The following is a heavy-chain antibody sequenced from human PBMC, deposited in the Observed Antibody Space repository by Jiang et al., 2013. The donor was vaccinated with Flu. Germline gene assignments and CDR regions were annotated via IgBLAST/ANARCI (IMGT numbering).Heavy chain of an antibody. V-gene: IGHV4-31*03. CDR2: IYYSGKP. D-gene: IGHD5-24*01. CDR3: ARGGRGAVDI. J-gene: IGHJ3*02. CDR1: GGSINSVGYY. Sequence: GSGLVKPSQTLSLTCSVSGGSINSVGYYWSWIRQHPGKGLEWIGYIYYSGKPYSNPSLQSRAIITLDTSKNHFSLTLNSVTAADTAVYYCARGGRGAVDIWGQGTMVTVSS.